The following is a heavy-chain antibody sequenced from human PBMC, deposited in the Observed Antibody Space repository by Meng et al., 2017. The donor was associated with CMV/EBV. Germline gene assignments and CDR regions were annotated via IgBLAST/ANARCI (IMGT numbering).Heavy chain of an antibody. CDR2: IWYDGSNK. CDR1: GFTFSSYG. V-gene: IGHV3-33*06. J-gene: IGHJ4*02. D-gene: IGHD2-15*01. CDR3: AKGSAATSYYFDY. Sequence: AASGFTFSSYGMHWVRQAPGKGLEWVAVIWYDGSNKYYADSVKGRFTISRDNSKNTLYLQMNSLRAEDTAVYYCAKGSAATSYYFDYWGQGTLVTVSS.